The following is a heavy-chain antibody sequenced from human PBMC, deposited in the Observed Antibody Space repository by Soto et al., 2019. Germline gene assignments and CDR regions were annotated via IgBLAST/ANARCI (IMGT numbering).Heavy chain of an antibody. CDR3: AXLSCTSSTCYFPGWFDP. D-gene: IGHD2-2*01. CDR2: VYYSGSS. CDR1: GDSISCGASF. Sequence: NPSETLSLTCTVSGDSISCGASFWSWIRQPPGKGLEWIANVYYSGSSYYNPSLKSRLTISVDTTKNQFSLQLKSMTAADTAVYYCAXLSCTSSTCYFPGWFDPWGQGTLVTVSS. J-gene: IGHJ5*02. V-gene: IGHV4-30-4*01.